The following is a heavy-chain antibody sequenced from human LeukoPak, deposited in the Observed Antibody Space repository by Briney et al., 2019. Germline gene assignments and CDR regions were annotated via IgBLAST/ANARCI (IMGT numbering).Heavy chain of an antibody. CDR3: ASGPLSSGWSKV. CDR1: GYTFSSYG. V-gene: IGHV1-18*01. J-gene: IGHJ4*02. Sequence: ASVKVSCKASGYTFSSYGISWVRQAPGQGLEWMGWITSYNGNTKYAQQLQGRVTMTTDTSTGTAYMELRSLRSDDTAVYYCASGPLSSGWSKVWGQGTLVTVSS. D-gene: IGHD6-19*01. CDR2: ITSYNGNT.